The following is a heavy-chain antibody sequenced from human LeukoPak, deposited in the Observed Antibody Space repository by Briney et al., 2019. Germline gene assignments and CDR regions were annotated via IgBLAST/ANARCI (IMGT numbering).Heavy chain of an antibody. CDR2: ISGSGGST. CDR3: AKARGITIFGVVIFGY. V-gene: IGHV3-23*01. Sequence: GGSLRLSCAASGFTFSSYAMSWVRHAPGRGLEWGSAISGSGGSTYYVDSVEGRFTISRDNSKNTLYLQMNSLRAEDTAVYYCAKARGITIFGVVIFGYWGQGTLVTVSS. CDR1: GFTFSSYA. J-gene: IGHJ4*02. D-gene: IGHD3-3*01.